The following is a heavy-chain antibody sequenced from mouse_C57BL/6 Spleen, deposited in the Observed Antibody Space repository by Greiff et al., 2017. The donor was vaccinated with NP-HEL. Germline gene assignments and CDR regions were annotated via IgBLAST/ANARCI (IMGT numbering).Heavy chain of an antibody. Sequence: VQLQQSGAELVRPGASVKLSCTASGFNIKDDYMHWVKQRPEQGLEWIGWIDPENGDTEYASKFQGKATITADTSSNTAYLQLSSLTSEDTAVYYCTLLRLGLAYWGQGTLVTVSA. D-gene: IGHD2-4*01. CDR1: GFNIKDDY. J-gene: IGHJ3*01. CDR2: IDPENGDT. V-gene: IGHV14-4*01. CDR3: TLLRLGLAY.